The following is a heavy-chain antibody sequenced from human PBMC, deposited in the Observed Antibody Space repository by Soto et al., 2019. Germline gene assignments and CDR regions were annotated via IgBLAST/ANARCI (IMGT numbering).Heavy chain of an antibody. CDR3: ASGSGYYFRYFDY. V-gene: IGHV4-30-4*01. J-gene: IGHJ4*02. Sequence: QVQLQESGPGLVKPSQTLSLTCTVSGGSISSGDYYWSWIRQPPGKGLEWIGHIYYSGSSYYNPSLKSRATISVDTPKNQFSLKLNSVTAADTAVYYCASGSGYYFRYFDYWGQGSLVTVSS. CDR2: IYYSGSS. CDR1: GGSISSGDYY. D-gene: IGHD3-22*01.